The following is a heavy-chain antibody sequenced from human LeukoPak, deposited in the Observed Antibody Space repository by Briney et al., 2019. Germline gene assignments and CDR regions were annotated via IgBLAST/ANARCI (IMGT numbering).Heavy chain of an antibody. CDR2: INPNSGGT. D-gene: IGHD3-10*01. V-gene: IGHV1-2*02. Sequence: ASVKVSCKASGYTFTGYYMHWVRQAPGQGLEWMGWINPNSGGTNYAQKFQGRVTMTRDTSISTAYMELSRLRSDDTAVYYCARGLSMIRGVILGSYWGQGTLVTVSS. CDR3: ARGLSMIRGVILGSY. CDR1: GYTFTGYY. J-gene: IGHJ4*02.